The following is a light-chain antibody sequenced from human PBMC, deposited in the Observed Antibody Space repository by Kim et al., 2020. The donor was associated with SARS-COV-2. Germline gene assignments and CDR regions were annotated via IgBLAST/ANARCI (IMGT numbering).Light chain of an antibody. V-gene: IGLV6-57*03. J-gene: IGLJ3*02. CDR1: GRSIASNY. Sequence: GKYVNVTGTLSGRSIASNYVQWYQQRPGSAPTTVIYEDTQRPSGVPDRFSGSIDRSSNSASLTISGLKTEDEADYYCHSYDSENQVFGGGTQLTVL. CDR2: EDT. CDR3: HSYDSENQV.